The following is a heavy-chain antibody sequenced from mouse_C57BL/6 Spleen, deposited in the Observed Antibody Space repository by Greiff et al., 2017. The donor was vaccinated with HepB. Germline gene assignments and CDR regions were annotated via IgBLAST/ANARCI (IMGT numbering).Heavy chain of an antibody. V-gene: IGHV1-15*01. J-gene: IGHJ2*01. CDR2: IDPETGGT. CDR1: GYTFTDYE. Sequence: QVQLQQSGAELVRPGASVTLSCKASGYTFTDYEMHWVKQTPVHGLEWIGAIDPETGGTAYNQKFKGKAILTADKSSSTAYMELRSLTSEDSAVYYCTREGGPDYFDDWGQGTTLTVSS. CDR3: TREGGPDYFDD.